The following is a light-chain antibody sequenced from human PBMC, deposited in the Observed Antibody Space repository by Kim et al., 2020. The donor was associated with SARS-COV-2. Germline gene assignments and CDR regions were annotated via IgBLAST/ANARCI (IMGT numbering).Light chain of an antibody. CDR2: GAS. CDR1: QNINNY. Sequence: DIQMTQSPSSLSASVGDRVTITCRASQNINNYLNWYQQYPGKAPKLLIYGASTLQSGVPSRFSGSGSGNDFTLTITSLQPEDFATYYCQKSYFTLLAFGPGTKVDIK. CDR3: QKSYFTLLA. J-gene: IGKJ1*01. V-gene: IGKV1-39*01.